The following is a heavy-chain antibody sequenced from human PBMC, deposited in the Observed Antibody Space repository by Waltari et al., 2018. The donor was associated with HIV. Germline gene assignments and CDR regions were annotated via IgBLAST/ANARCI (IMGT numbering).Heavy chain of an antibody. J-gene: IGHJ3*02. D-gene: IGHD2-2*01. CDR3: AREYCSSTSCSPNGRLGAFDI. CDR1: GGSISSYY. CDR2: IYTSGST. V-gene: IGHV4-4*07. Sequence: QVQLQESGPGLVKASETLSLTCTVSGGSISSYYWRWIRQPAGKGLEWIGRIYTSGSTNYNSSLKSRVTMSIDTSKNQCFLKLSSVTAADTAVYYWAREYCSSTSCSPNGRLGAFDIWGQGTMVTVSS.